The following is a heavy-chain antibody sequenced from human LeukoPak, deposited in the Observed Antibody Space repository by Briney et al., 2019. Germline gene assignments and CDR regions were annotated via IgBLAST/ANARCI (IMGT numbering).Heavy chain of an antibody. CDR1: GGSISSFF. CDR3: ARDLELERNRWNYFES. J-gene: IGHJ4*02. CDR2: MHYSGDS. V-gene: IGHV4-59*01. Sequence: SETLSLTCTASGGSISSFFWSWIRQPPGKGLEWIGSMHYSGDSKYNPSLKSRVSLSIDTSKQQFSLRLSSVTAADTAVYYCARDLELERNRWNYFESWGQGTLLTVSS. D-gene: IGHD1-1*01.